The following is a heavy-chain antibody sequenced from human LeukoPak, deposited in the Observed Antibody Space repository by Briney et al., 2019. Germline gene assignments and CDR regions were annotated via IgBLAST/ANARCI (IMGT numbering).Heavy chain of an antibody. Sequence: GGSLRLSCAASGFTFDDYAMHWVRQAPGKGLEWVSLISGDGRDAYYGDFVKGRFTISRDNINNSLYLQMNNLRTEDTALYYCAKDRVLAYQDTADSFDMCGQGTVVTVSS. V-gene: IGHV3-43*02. CDR3: AKDRVLAYQDTADSFDM. D-gene: IGHD2-21*01. CDR2: ISGDGRDA. CDR1: GFTFDDYA. J-gene: IGHJ3*02.